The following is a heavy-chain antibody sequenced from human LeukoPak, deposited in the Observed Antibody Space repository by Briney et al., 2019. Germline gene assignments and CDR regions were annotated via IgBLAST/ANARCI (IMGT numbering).Heavy chain of an antibody. Sequence: GGSLRLSCAASGFTFSDYYMSWIRQAPGKGLEWVSYISSSSSYTNYADSVKGRFTISRDNAKNSLYLQMNSLGAEDTAVYYCARYGADVLLWFGESGYGMDVWGKGTTVTVSS. V-gene: IGHV3-11*06. CDR2: ISSSSSYT. CDR3: ARYGADVLLWFGESGYGMDV. J-gene: IGHJ6*04. CDR1: GFTFSDYY. D-gene: IGHD3-10*01.